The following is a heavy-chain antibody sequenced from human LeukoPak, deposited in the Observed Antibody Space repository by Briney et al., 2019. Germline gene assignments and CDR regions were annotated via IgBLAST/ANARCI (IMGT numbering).Heavy chain of an antibody. D-gene: IGHD6-13*01. V-gene: IGHV4-39*07. CDR2: IYYSGST. CDR3: ARGGAAAGDAFDI. J-gene: IGHJ3*02. Sequence: SETLSLTCTVSGGSISSSSYYWGWIRQPPGKGLEWIGSIYYSGSTYYNPSLKSRVTISVDTSKNQFSLKLSSVTAADTAVYYCARGGAAAGDAFDIWGQGTMVTVSS. CDR1: GGSISSSSYY.